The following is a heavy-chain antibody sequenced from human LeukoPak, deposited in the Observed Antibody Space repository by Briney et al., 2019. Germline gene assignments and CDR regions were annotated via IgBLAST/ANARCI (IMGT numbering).Heavy chain of an antibody. Sequence: PGGSLRLSCAASGFTFSSYAMSWVRQAPGKGLEWVSSISGTGRTTYYADSVKGRFPISRDNSKKMVHLQLNSLRAEDTAIYYCASNREVVGAAIYWGQGIMVTVSS. CDR3: ASNREVVGAAIY. V-gene: IGHV3-23*01. D-gene: IGHD2-15*01. CDR1: GFTFSSYA. CDR2: ISGTGRTT. J-gene: IGHJ4*02.